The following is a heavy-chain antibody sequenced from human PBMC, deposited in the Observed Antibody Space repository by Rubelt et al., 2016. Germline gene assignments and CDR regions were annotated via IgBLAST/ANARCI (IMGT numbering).Heavy chain of an antibody. V-gene: IGHV4-39*01. Sequence: QLQLRESGPGLVKPSETLSLTCTVSGGSISSYYWGWIRQPPGKGLEWIGSIFYSGSTYYNPSLKSRVTISVDTSKNQFSLKLNPVTAAERAVYYCARHRGYSFGANDYWGQGTLVTVSS. CDR1: GGSISSYY. CDR2: IFYSGST. J-gene: IGHJ4*02. D-gene: IGHD5-18*01. CDR3: ARHRGYSFGANDY.